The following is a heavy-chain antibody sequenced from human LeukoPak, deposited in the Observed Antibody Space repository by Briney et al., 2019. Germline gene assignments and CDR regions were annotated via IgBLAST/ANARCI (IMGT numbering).Heavy chain of an antibody. CDR2: IYPGDSDT. V-gene: IGHV5-51*01. CDR3: ARIGGSSSPYYYYYGMDV. Sequence: GESLKISCKGSGYSFTSYWIGWVRQMPGKGLEWMGIIYPGDSDTRYSLSFQGQVTISADKSISTAYLQWSSLKASDTAMYYCARIGGSSSPYYYYYGMDVWGQGTTVTVSS. D-gene: IGHD6-13*01. J-gene: IGHJ6*02. CDR1: GYSFTSYW.